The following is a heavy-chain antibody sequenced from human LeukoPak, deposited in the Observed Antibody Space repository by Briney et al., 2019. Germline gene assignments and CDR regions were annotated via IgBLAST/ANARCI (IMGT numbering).Heavy chain of an antibody. Sequence: QPGGSLRLSCAASGFTFRSFAMSWVRQAPGKGLEWVSGIIGSGRTTFYADSVKVRFTISRDNSKNTLYLQMNSLRAEDTAIYYCAKKEGDTYFSWYMDVWGKGTTVTVSS. J-gene: IGHJ6*03. CDR3: AKKEGDTYFSWYMDV. D-gene: IGHD2-21*01. CDR2: IIGSGRTT. V-gene: IGHV3-23*01. CDR1: GFTFRSFA.